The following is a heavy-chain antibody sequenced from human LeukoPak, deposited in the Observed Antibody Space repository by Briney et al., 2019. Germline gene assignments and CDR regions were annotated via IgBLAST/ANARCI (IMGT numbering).Heavy chain of an antibody. CDR1: GYTFTSSG. D-gene: IGHD3-10*01. CDR3: ARITMVRGVIFDWYFDL. Sequence: ASVKVSCKASGYTFTSSGISWVRQAPGQGLEWLGWISAYNGNTNYAQKVQGRVTMTSDTSTRTAYMELRSLTSDDTAVYYCARITMVRGVIFDWYFDLWGRGTPVTVSS. J-gene: IGHJ2*01. CDR2: ISAYNGNT. V-gene: IGHV1-18*01.